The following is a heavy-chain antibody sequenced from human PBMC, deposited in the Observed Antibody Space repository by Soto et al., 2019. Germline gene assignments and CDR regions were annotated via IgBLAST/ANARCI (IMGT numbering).Heavy chain of an antibody. Sequence: ASVKVSCKASGYTFTGYYIHWVRQAPGQGLEWMGWINPNSGGTNYAQKFQGWVTMTRDTSISTAYMELSRLRSDDTAVYYCARDGLINRNYEKYYYYGRDVWGEGTTVNVCS. V-gene: IGHV1-2*04. D-gene: IGHD1-7*01. CDR3: ARDGLINRNYEKYYYYGRDV. CDR1: GYTFTGYY. CDR2: INPNSGGT. J-gene: IGHJ6*02.